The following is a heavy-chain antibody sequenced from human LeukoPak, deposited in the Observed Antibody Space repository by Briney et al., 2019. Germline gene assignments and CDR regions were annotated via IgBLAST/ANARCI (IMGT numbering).Heavy chain of an antibody. Sequence: GASVKVSCKASGYTFTDYDINWVRQDSGQGLEWMGWMNPGNGNTGYAQKFQGRVTMTRNTSISTAYMELSSLRSEDTAVYYCARDYYGSGSSRGYWGQGTLVTVSS. CDR2: MNPGNGNT. CDR1: GYTFTDYD. D-gene: IGHD3-10*01. CDR3: ARDYYGSGSSRGY. V-gene: IGHV1-8*01. J-gene: IGHJ4*02.